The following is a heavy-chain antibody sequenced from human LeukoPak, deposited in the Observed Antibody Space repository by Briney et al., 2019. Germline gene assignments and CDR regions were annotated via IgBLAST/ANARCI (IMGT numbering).Heavy chain of an antibody. V-gene: IGHV1-18*01. J-gene: IGHJ5*02. D-gene: IGHD6-13*01. CDR1: GYTFTSYG. Sequence: ASVKVSCKASGYTFTSYGTSWVRQAPGQGLEWMGWISTYNGNTNYAQKLQGRVTMTTDTSTSTAYMELRSLRSDDTAVYYCAGDVWNVIEAAQVWFDPWGQGTLVTVSS. CDR3: AGDVWNVIEAAQVWFDP. CDR2: ISTYNGNT.